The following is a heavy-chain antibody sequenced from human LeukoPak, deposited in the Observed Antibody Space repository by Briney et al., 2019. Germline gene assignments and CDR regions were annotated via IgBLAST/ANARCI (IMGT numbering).Heavy chain of an antibody. V-gene: IGHV3-11*01. CDR1: GFTFSDYY. J-gene: IGHJ4*02. D-gene: IGHD6-19*01. Sequence: GGSLRLSCAASGFTFSDYYMSWIRQAPGKGLEWVSYISNSGSTIYYADSVKGRFTISRDNAKNSLYLQMNSLRAEDTALYYCAKVLGAVAGTFDYWGQGTLVTVSS. CDR2: ISNSGSTI. CDR3: AKVLGAVAGTFDY.